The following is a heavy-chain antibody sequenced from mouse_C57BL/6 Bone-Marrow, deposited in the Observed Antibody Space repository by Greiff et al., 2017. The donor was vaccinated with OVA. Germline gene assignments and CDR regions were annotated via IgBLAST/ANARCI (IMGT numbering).Heavy chain of an antibody. J-gene: IGHJ2*01. CDR2: IDPANGNT. CDR3: ARDPKLSFDY. V-gene: IGHV14-3*01. Sequence: EVQLQQSVAELVRPGASVKLSCTASGFTIKNTYMHWVKQRPEQGLEWIGRIDPANGNTKYAPKFQGKATITADTSSNTAYLQLSSLTSEDTAIYYCARDPKLSFDYWGQGTTLTVSS. CDR1: GFTIKNTY.